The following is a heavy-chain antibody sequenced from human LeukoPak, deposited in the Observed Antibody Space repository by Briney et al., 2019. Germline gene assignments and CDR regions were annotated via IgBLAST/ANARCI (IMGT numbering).Heavy chain of an antibody. CDR1: GGSISSYY. CDR3: ASSGSITMVRGVIRLDYYYYMDV. Sequence: SETLSLTCTASGGSISSYYWSWIRQPPGKGLEWIGYIYYSGSTNYDPSLKSRVTISVDTSKNQFSLKLSSVTAADTAVYYCASSGSITMVRGVIRLDYYYYMDVWGKGTTVTISS. D-gene: IGHD3-10*01. V-gene: IGHV4-59*01. CDR2: IYYSGST. J-gene: IGHJ6*03.